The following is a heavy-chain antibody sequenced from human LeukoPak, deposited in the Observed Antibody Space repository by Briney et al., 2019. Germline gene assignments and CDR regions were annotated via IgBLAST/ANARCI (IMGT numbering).Heavy chain of an antibody. Sequence: GGSLRLSCAASGFTFSSYSMNWVRQAPGKGLEWVSSIASSSSYTYYADSVKGRFTISRDNAKNSLYLQMSSLRVADTAVYYCTKVRTFAVAGTFDYWGQGTLVPVSS. CDR2: IASSSSYT. J-gene: IGHJ4*02. D-gene: IGHD6-19*01. CDR1: GFTFSSYS. V-gene: IGHV3-21*01. CDR3: TKVRTFAVAGTFDY.